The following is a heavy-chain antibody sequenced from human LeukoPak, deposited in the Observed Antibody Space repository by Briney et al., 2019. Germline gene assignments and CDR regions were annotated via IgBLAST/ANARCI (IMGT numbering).Heavy chain of an antibody. J-gene: IGHJ5*02. V-gene: IGHV4-34*01. D-gene: IGHD3-22*01. CDR2: INHSGST. Sequence: SETLSLTCAVYGGSFSGYYWSWIRQPPGKGLEWIGEINHSGSTNYNPSLKSRVTISVDTSKNQFSLKLSSVTAADTAVYYCARTYSSGLFDPWGQGTLVIVSS. CDR3: ARTYSSGLFDP. CDR1: GGSFSGYY.